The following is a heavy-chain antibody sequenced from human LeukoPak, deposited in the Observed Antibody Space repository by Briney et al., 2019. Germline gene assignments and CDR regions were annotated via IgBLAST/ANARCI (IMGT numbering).Heavy chain of an antibody. CDR3: ARAILSGYPDS. J-gene: IGHJ4*02. CDR1: GGSISSYY. CDR2: IYYTGST. D-gene: IGHD3-3*01. Sequence: PSETLSLTCTVSGGSISSYYWSWIRQPPGKGLEWIGYIYYTGSTNYNPSLKSRVTISLDTSKNQFSLKLSSVTAADTAVYYCARAILSGYPDSWGQGTLVIVFS. V-gene: IGHV4-59*13.